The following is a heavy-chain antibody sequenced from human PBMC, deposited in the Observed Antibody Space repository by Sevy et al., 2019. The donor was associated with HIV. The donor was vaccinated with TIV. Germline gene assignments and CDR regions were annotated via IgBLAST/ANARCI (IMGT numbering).Heavy chain of an antibody. CDR2: IIPIFGTA. J-gene: IGHJ5*02. CDR3: ARDRVVTAGGWFDP. V-gene: IGHV1-69*13. Sequence: ASVKVSCKACGGTFSSYAISWVRQAPGQGLEWMGGIIPIFGTANYAQKFQGRVTITADESTSTAYMELSSLRSEDTAVYYCARDRVVTAGGWFDPWGQGTLVTVSS. D-gene: IGHD2-2*01. CDR1: GGTFSSYA.